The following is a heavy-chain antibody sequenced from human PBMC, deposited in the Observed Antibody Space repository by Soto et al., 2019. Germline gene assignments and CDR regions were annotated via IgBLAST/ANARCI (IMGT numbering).Heavy chain of an antibody. CDR1: GFTFSSYG. CDR2: IWYDGSNK. CDR3: ARDYYGSGSDYTHDFDY. J-gene: IGHJ4*02. Sequence: QVQLVESGGGVVQPGRSLRLSCAASGFTFSSYGMHWVRQAPGKGLEWVAGIWYDGSNKYYADSVKGRFTISRDNSKNKLYRQRNDLRAEDTAVYYCARDYYGSGSDYTHDFDYWGQGTLVTVSS. D-gene: IGHD3-10*01. V-gene: IGHV3-33*01.